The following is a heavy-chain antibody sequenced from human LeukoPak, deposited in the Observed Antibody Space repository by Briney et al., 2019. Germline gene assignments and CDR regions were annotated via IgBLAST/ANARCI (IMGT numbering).Heavy chain of an antibody. D-gene: IGHD1-7*01. V-gene: IGHV3-9*01. CDR1: GSTFDDYA. CDR3: AKAPNWNYDPYFDY. J-gene: IGHJ4*02. CDR2: ISWNSGSI. Sequence: GRSLRLSCAASGSTFDDYAMHWVRQAPGKGLEWVSGISWNSGSIGYADSVKGRFTISRDNAKNSLYLQMNSLRAEDTALYYCAKAPNWNYDPYFDYWGQGTLVTVSS.